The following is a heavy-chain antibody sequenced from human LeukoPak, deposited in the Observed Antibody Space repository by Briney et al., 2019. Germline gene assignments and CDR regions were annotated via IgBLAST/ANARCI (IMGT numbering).Heavy chain of an antibody. CDR1: GYTLTELS. V-gene: IGHV1-24*01. Sequence: GASVKVSCKVSGYTLTELSMHWVRQAPGKGLEWMGGFDPEDGETIYAQKFQGRVTMTEGTSTDTAYMELSSLRSEDTAVYYCATSPSAGYYFEWGQGTLVTVSS. J-gene: IGHJ4*02. CDR3: ATSPSAGYYFE. CDR2: FDPEDGET. D-gene: IGHD3-22*01.